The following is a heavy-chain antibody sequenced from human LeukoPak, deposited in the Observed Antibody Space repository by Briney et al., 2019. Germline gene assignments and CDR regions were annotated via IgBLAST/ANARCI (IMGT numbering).Heavy chain of an antibody. CDR3: AREGGRYCSGGSCYSSNGWYGGLNY. Sequence: PRASVKVSCTASGYTFTSYGISWVRQAPGQGLEWMGWISTYNGHTNYARKVQGRVTMTTDTSTSTAYMELRSLRSDDTAVYYCAREGGRYCSGGSCYSSNGWYGGLNYWGQGTLVTVSS. CDR1: GYTFTSYG. V-gene: IGHV1-18*01. D-gene: IGHD2-15*01. J-gene: IGHJ4*02. CDR2: ISTYNGHT.